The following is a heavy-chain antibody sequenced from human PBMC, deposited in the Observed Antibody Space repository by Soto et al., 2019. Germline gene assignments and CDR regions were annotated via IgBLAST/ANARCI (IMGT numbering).Heavy chain of an antibody. V-gene: IGHV3-33*01. CDR2: IWYDGSNK. D-gene: IGHD6-6*01. CDR1: GFTFSSYG. J-gene: IGHJ6*03. Sequence: GGSLRLSCAASGFTFSSYGMHWVRQAPGKGLEWVAVIWYDGSNKYYADSVKGRFTISRDNSKNTLYLQMNSLRAEDTAVYYCARRYSSSSGANYYYMDVWGKGTTVTVS. CDR3: ARRYSSSSGANYYYMDV.